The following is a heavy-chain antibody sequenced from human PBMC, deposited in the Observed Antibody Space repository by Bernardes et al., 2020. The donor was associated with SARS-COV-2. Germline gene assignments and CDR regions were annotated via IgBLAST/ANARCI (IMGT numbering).Heavy chain of an antibody. D-gene: IGHD3-3*01. CDR2: INHSGST. Sequence: SETLSLTCAVYGGSFSGYYWSWIRQPPGKGLEWIGEINHSGSTNYNPSLKSRVTISVDTSKNQFSLKLSSVTAADTAVYYCAGTIFGVVILWGQGTLVTVSS. CDR1: GGSFSGYY. V-gene: IGHV4-34*01. CDR3: AGTIFGVVIL. J-gene: IGHJ4*02.